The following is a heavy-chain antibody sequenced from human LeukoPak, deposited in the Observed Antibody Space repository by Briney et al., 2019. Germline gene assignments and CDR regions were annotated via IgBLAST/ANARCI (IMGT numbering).Heavy chain of an antibody. CDR3: ARGIAARPGWFDP. D-gene: IGHD6-6*01. CDR2: ISGSGGST. CDR1: GFTFSSYG. Sequence: GGSLRLSCAASGFTFSSYGMSWVRQAPGKGLEWVSAISGSGGSTYYADSVKGRFTISRDNAKNSLYLQMNSLRAEDTAVYYCARGIAARPGWFDPWGQGTLVTVSS. V-gene: IGHV3-23*01. J-gene: IGHJ5*02.